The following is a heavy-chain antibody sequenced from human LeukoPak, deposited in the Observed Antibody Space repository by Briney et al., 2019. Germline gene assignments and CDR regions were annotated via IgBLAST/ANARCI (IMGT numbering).Heavy chain of an antibody. CDR3: ARSYYDYVWGSYPYFDY. CDR1: GGSISSYY. CDR2: IYTSGST. J-gene: IGHJ4*02. V-gene: IGHV4-4*07. Sequence: SETLSLTCTVSGGSISSYYWSWIRQPAGKGLEWIGRIYTSGSTNYNPSLKSRVTMSVDTSKNQFSLKLSSVTAADTAVYHCARSYYDYVWGSYPYFDYWGQGTLVTVSS. D-gene: IGHD3-16*02.